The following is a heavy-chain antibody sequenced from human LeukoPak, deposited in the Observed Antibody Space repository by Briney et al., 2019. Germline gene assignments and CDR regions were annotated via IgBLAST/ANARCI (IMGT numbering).Heavy chain of an antibody. J-gene: IGHJ5*02. D-gene: IGHD6-19*01. CDR2: IFTSGTT. Sequence: SQTLSLTCTVSGGSITSGSYFWSWIRQPAGKGLEWVARIFTSGTTNYNPSLKSRVTISVDMSKNQFSLKVTSVTAADTAVYYCARGVAVAGTVGWFDPWGQGTLVTVSS. CDR3: ARGVAVAGTVGWFDP. CDR1: GGSITSGSYF. V-gene: IGHV4-61*02.